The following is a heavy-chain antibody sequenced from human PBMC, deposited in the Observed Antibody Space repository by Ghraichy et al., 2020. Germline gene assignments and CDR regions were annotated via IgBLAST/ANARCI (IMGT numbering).Heavy chain of an antibody. D-gene: IGHD3-10*01. J-gene: IGHJ4*02. V-gene: IGHV3-21*01. Sequence: GGSLRLSCAASGFTFSSYSMNWVRQAPGKGLEWVSSISSSSSYIYYADSVKGRFTISRDNAKNSLYLQMNSLRAEDTAVYYCARGSPAGSAAPLVWFGELLYVAGGLDYWGQGTLVTVSS. CDR2: ISSSSSYI. CDR1: GFTFSSYS. CDR3: ARGSPAGSAAPLVWFGELLYVAGGLDY.